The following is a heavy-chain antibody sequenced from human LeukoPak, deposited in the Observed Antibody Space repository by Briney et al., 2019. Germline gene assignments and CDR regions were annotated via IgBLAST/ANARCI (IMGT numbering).Heavy chain of an antibody. Sequence: SETLSLTCTVSGGSISSGGYYWSWLRQHPGKGLEWIGYIYYSGSTYYNPSLKSRVTISVDTSKNQFSLKLSSVTAADTAVYYCARGLGRSNWFDPWGQGTLVTVSS. J-gene: IGHJ5*02. CDR2: IYYSGST. CDR1: GGSISSGGYY. V-gene: IGHV4-31*03. D-gene: IGHD5-12*01. CDR3: ARGLGRSNWFDP.